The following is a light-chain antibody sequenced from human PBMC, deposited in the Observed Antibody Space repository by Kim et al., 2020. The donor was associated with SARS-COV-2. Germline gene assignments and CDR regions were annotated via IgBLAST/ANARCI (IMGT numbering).Light chain of an antibody. Sequence: SVSPVERATRSCRASQSVNTNLAWYQQKPGQDPRLLIHGASTRATGIPARFSGSGSGTEFTLTISSLQSEDFAVYYCQQYNNWPLSFGGGTKVEI. CDR3: QQYNNWPLS. V-gene: IGKV3-15*01. CDR2: GAS. J-gene: IGKJ4*01. CDR1: QSVNTN.